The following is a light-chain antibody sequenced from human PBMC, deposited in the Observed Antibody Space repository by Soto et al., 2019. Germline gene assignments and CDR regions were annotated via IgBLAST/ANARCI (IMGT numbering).Light chain of an antibody. Sequence: QSALTQPPSVSGSPGQSVTISCTGTSSDVGSYNRVSWYQQPPGTAPKLMIYEVSNRPSGAPDRFSGSKSGNTASLTISGLQAEDEADYYCSSYTSSSTLGVFGGGTKLTVL. CDR3: SSYTSSSTLGV. V-gene: IGLV2-18*02. J-gene: IGLJ2*01. CDR1: SSDVGSYNR. CDR2: EVS.